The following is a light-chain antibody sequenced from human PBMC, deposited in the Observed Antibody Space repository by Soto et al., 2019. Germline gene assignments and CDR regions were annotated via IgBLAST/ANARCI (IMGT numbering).Light chain of an antibody. Sequence: IVMTQSPATLSVSPGERATLSCRASQSVSSNLAWYQQKPGQAPRLLIYGASTRATGIPARFSGSGSGTEFTLTISSLQSEDFAVYYCQQYNNWPPPLTFGGGTKVESK. CDR2: GAS. J-gene: IGKJ4*01. V-gene: IGKV3-15*01. CDR1: QSVSSN. CDR3: QQYNNWPPPLT.